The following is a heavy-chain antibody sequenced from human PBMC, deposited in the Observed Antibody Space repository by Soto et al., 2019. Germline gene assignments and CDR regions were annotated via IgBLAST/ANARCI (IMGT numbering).Heavy chain of an antibody. CDR3: ASRIAAAGLDY. D-gene: IGHD6-13*01. Sequence: QVQLVESGGGVVQPGRSLRLSCAASGFTFSSYGMHWVRQAPGKGLEWVAVISYDGSNKYYADSVKGRFTISRDNSKNTLYPQMNSLRAEDTAVYYCASRIAAAGLDYWGQGTLVTVSS. CDR1: GFTFSSYG. J-gene: IGHJ4*02. CDR2: ISYDGSNK. V-gene: IGHV3-30*03.